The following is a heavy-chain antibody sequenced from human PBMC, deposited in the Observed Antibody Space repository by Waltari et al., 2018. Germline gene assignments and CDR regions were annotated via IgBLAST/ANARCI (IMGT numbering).Heavy chain of an antibody. D-gene: IGHD2-2*01. CDR2: ISRNNGDT. CDR1: GYIFTNYG. V-gene: IGHV1-18*04. Sequence: QVQLVQSGAEVKKPGASLKVSCKASGYIFTNYGISWVRQAPGQGLEWMGWISRNNGDTNYAQKFLGRLTMAKDTSTNTVYMELSRLTSDDTAVYYCAKDRHQLIEEGFLLALDPWGQGTLVTGSS. J-gene: IGHJ5*02. CDR3: AKDRHQLIEEGFLLALDP.